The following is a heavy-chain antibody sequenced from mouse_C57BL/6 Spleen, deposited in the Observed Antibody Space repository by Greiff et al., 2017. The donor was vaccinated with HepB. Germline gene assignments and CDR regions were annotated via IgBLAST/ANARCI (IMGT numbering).Heavy chain of an antibody. CDR3: ALTAHAYFDD. CDR1: GYAFSSSW. Sequence: QVQLKESGPELVKPGASVKISCKASGYAFSSSWMNWVKQRPGKGLEWIGRIYPGDGDTNYNGKFKGKATLTADKSSSTAYMQLSSLSSKDSSVYFCALTAHAYFDDWGQGTTLTVSS. J-gene: IGHJ2*01. D-gene: IGHD3-2*02. V-gene: IGHV1-82*01. CDR2: IYPGDGDT.